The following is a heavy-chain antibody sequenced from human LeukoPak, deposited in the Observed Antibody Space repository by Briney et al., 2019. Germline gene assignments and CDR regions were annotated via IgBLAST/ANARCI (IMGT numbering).Heavy chain of an antibody. CDR2: ISTRSGTI. D-gene: IGHD5-12*01. CDR3: ARDRGGYEFFDY. CDR1: GFTFSNYS. Sequence: GGSLRLSCAASGFTFSNYSMNWVRQAPGKGLEWVSYISTRSGTIYYTDSVKGRFTISRDNAKNSLYLQMNSLRDEDTAVYYCARDRGGYEFFDYWGQGILVSVSS. V-gene: IGHV3-48*02. J-gene: IGHJ4*02.